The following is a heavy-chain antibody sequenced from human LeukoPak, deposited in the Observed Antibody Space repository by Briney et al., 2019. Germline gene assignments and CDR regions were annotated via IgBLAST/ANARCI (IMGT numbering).Heavy chain of an antibody. J-gene: IGHJ4*02. CDR3: ARGYLVPQKHCSGSNYAQYYFDY. CDR1: CGSLSGYY. CDR2: INHSGST. Sequence: PSDTLSLTYAVYCGSLSGYYWRWIHQPPSKGRDWIGGINHSGSTNYNPSLKSRVTISVDTSKNQFSLKLSSVNAADTAVYYCARGYLVPQKHCSGSNYAQYYFDYWGQGTLVTVSS. D-gene: IGHD3-10*02. V-gene: IGHV4-34*01.